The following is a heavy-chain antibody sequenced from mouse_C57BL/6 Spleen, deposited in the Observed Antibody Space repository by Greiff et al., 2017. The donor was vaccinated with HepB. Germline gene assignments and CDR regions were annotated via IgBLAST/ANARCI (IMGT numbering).Heavy chain of an antibody. V-gene: IGHV3-6*01. J-gene: IGHJ3*01. D-gene: IGHD1-1*01. CDR2: ISYDGSN. Sequence: ESGPGLVKPSQSLSLTCSVTGYSITSGYYWNWIRQFPGNKLEWMGYISYDGSNNYNPSLKNRISITRDTSKNQFFLKLNSVTTEDTATYYCARNYGSSEGFAYWGQGTLVTVSA. CDR3: ARNYGSSEGFAY. CDR1: GYSITSGYY.